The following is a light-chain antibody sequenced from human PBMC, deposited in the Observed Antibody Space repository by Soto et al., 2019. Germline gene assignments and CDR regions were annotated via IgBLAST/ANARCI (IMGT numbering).Light chain of an antibody. CDR1: QSIYEK. Sequence: EIVMTQAPATLSVSPGERVTVQSPPSQSIYEKLAWYQQKPGQTPRLVIYDASTRATGTPGSFSGSGSGTEFTLAISSLQSEDFAVYSCQQYNRWPLTFGRGTRLEIK. V-gene: IGKV3-15*01. CDR3: QQYNRWPLT. J-gene: IGKJ5*01. CDR2: DAS.